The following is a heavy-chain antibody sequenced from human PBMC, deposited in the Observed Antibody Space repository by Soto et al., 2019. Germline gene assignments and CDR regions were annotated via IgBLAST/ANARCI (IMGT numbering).Heavy chain of an antibody. CDR1: GGTFSSYA. Sequence: QVQLVQSGAEVKKPGSSVKVSCKASGGTFSSYAISWVRQAPGQGLEWMGGIIPIFGTANYAQKFQGRVTITADKSTSTAYMELSSLRYEDTAVYYCARDRRYCSSTSCYTLDYWGQGTLVTVSS. V-gene: IGHV1-69*06. D-gene: IGHD2-2*02. CDR3: ARDRRYCSSTSCYTLDY. CDR2: IIPIFGTA. J-gene: IGHJ4*02.